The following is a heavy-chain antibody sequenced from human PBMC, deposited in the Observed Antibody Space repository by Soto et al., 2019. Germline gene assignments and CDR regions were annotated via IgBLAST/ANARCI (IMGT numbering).Heavy chain of an antibody. J-gene: IGHJ6*02. D-gene: IGHD2-2*01. V-gene: IGHV1-3*04. CDR3: ARTPCSSTRCSEYYYYGMDG. CDR1: GYTFTTYA. Sequence: ASVKVSCKASGYTFTTYAMHWVRQAPGQRLEWMGWINTGNGDTKHSQKVQGRVTITRDTSASTAYMELSSLRSEDTAVYYCARTPCSSTRCSEYYYYGMDGRGQGTTVTVSS. CDR2: INTGNGDT.